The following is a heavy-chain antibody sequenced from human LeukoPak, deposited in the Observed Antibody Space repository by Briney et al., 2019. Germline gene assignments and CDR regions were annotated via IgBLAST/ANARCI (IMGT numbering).Heavy chain of an antibody. J-gene: IGHJ4*02. D-gene: IGHD1-26*01. CDR3: ARPTYSGSYYWFDY. Sequence: SGGSLSLSCAASGFTVSSNHMSWVRQAPGKGLEWVAVIWYDGSNKYYADSVKGRFTISRDNSKNTLYLQMNSLRAEDTAVYYCARPTYSGSYYWFDYWGQGTLVTVSS. CDR1: GFTVSSNH. CDR2: IWYDGSNK. V-gene: IGHV3-33*08.